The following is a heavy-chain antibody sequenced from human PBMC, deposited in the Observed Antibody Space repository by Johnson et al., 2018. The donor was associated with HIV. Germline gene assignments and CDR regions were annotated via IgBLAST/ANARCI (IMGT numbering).Heavy chain of an antibody. CDR3: ARGWELQVLDI. CDR1: GFTFSSYA. CDR2: ISYDGSNK. Sequence: QVQLVESGGGLVQPGRSLRLSCAASGFTFSSYAMHWVRQAPGKGLEWVAVISYDGSNKYYADSVKGRLTISRDNSKNTLYLQMNSLRAGDTAVYYCARGWELQVLDIWGQGTMVTVSS. J-gene: IGHJ3*02. V-gene: IGHV3-30*14. D-gene: IGHD1-26*01.